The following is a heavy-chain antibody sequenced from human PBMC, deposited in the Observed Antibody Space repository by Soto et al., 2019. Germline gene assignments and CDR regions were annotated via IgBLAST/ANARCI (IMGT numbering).Heavy chain of an antibody. CDR2: ISGSGGST. CDR3: AKVDIVVVPAAMPGWFDL. V-gene: IGHV3-23*01. CDR1: GFTFSSYA. J-gene: IGHJ5*02. Sequence: GGSLRLSCAASGFTFSSYAMSWVRQAPGKGLEWVSAISGSGGSTYYADSVKGRFTISRDNSKNTLYLQMNSLRAEDTAIYYCAKVDIVVVPAAMPGWFDLWGQGTLVTVSS. D-gene: IGHD2-2*01.